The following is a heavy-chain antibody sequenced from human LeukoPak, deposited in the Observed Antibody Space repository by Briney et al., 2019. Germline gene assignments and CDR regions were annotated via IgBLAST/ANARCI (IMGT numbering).Heavy chain of an antibody. CDR1: GGSISSSSYY. CDR3: ASPLGYCSGGSCYARGYYYYYMDV. CDR2: IYYSGST. Sequence: SETLSLTCTVSGGSISSSSYYWGWIRQPPGKGLEWIGSIYYSGSTYYNPSLKSRVTISVDTSKNQFSLKLSSVTAADTAVYYCASPLGYCSGGSCYARGYYYYYMDVWGKGTTVTVSS. V-gene: IGHV4-39*07. D-gene: IGHD2-15*01. J-gene: IGHJ6*03.